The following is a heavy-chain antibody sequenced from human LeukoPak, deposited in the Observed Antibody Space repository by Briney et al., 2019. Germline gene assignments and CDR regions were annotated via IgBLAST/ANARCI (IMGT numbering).Heavy chain of an antibody. D-gene: IGHD3-3*01. CDR1: GGSFSGYY. Sequence: SETLSLTSAVYGGSFSGYYWSWIRQPPGKGLEWIGEINHSGSTNYNPSLKSRVTISVDTSKNQFSLKLSSVTAADTAVYYCARDLPPQPLRFLGNYYYYGMDVWGQGTTVTVSS. J-gene: IGHJ6*02. CDR3: ARDLPPQPLRFLGNYYYYGMDV. V-gene: IGHV4-34*01. CDR2: INHSGST.